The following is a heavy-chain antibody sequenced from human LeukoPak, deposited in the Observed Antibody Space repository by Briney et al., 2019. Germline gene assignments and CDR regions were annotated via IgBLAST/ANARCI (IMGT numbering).Heavy chain of an antibody. CDR1: AFTSSSYA. D-gene: IGHD6-6*01. Sequence: PGGSLRLSCAASAFTSSSYAMTWVSQAHGEGLEWVSTISGSGAGTYYADSVKGRFTIARDNSKSTLYLQMNSQRAEGTAIYYCARSSAIAPRRDAEYEHWGQGTLVTVPS. CDR3: ARSSAIAPRRDAEYEH. CDR2: ISGSGAGT. J-gene: IGHJ4*02. V-gene: IGHV3-23*01.